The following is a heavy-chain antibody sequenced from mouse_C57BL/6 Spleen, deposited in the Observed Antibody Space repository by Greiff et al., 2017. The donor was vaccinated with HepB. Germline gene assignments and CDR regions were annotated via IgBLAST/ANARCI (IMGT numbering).Heavy chain of an antibody. CDR1: GFTFSDYG. V-gene: IGHV5-17*01. CDR3: ATLWY. CDR2: ISSGSSTI. J-gene: IGHJ2*01. D-gene: IGHD1-1*02. Sequence: VQLKESGGGLVKPGGSLKLSCAASGFTFSDYGMHWVRQAPEMGLEWVAYISSGSSTIYYADTVKGRFTISRDNAKNTLFLQMTSLRSEDTAMYYCATLWYWGQGTTLTVSS.